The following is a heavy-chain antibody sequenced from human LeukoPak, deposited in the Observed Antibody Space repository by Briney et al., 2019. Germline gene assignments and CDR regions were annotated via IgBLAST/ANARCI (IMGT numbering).Heavy chain of an antibody. V-gene: IGHV1-18*01. D-gene: IGHD1-26*01. CDR3: ARHSGSYAFDY. CDR2: VSTYNDKK. J-gene: IGHJ4*02. CDR1: GYTFTSYG. Sequence: ASVKVSCKASGYTFTSYGISWVRQAPRQGLEWMGWVSTYNDKKDYAQKFQGRVIMTTDTSTTTAYMELGSLRSDDTAVYYCARHSGSYAFDYWGQGTLVTVSS.